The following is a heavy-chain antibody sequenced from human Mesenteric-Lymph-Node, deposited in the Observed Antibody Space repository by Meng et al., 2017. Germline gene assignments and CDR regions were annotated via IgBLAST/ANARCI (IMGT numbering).Heavy chain of an antibody. J-gene: IGHJ4*02. CDR1: GGSISSSSYY. V-gene: IGHV4-39*07. CDR2: IYYSGST. Sequence: SETLSLTCTVSGGSISSSSYYWGWIRQPPGKGLEWIGSIYYSGSTSHNPSLKSRLTISVDTSKNQFSLKLSSVTAADTAVYYCAREWSSFDYWGQGTLVTGSS. CDR3: AREWSSFDY. D-gene: IGHD2-8*01.